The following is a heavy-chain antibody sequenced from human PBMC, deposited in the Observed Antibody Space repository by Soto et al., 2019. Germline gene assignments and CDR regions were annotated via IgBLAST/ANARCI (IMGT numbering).Heavy chain of an antibody. Sequence: PGGSLRLSCAASGFTFSSYSMNWVRQAPGKGMEWVSSISSSSSYIYYADSVKGRFTISRDNAKNLLYLQMNSLRAEDTAVYYFARHSRITPSMVRGVTYYFDYWGQGTLVTVSS. CDR3: ARHSRITPSMVRGVTYYFDY. V-gene: IGHV3-21*01. D-gene: IGHD3-10*01. CDR2: ISSSSSYI. J-gene: IGHJ4*02. CDR1: GFTFSSYS.